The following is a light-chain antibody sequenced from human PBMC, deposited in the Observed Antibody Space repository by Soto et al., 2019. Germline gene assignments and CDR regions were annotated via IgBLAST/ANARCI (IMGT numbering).Light chain of an antibody. CDR2: DVS. CDR3: SSYSSGSTLVV. J-gene: IGLJ2*01. V-gene: IGLV2-14*03. CDR1: SSDVGGYNS. Sequence: QSALTQPASVSGSPGQSITISCTGTSSDVGGYNSVSWYQQHPGKAPKLMIYDVSNRPSGVSNRLSASKSGNTASLTISGLQAEDEADYYCSSYSSGSTLVVFGGGTKVTVL.